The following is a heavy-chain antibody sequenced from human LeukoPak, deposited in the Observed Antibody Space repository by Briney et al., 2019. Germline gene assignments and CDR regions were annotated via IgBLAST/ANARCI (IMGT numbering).Heavy chain of an antibody. CDR2: ISYDGSNK. Sequence: GGSLRLSCAASGFTFSSYAMHWVRQAPGKGLEWVAVISYDGSNKYYADSVKGRFTISGDNSKNTLYLQMNSLRAEDTAVYYCARELTMIYYYYGMDVRGQGTTVTVSS. J-gene: IGHJ6*02. CDR3: ARELTMIYYYYGMDV. V-gene: IGHV3-30-3*01. D-gene: IGHD3-22*01. CDR1: GFTFSSYA.